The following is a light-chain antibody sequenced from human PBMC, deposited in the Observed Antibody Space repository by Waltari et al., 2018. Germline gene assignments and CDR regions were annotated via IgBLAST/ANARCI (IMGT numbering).Light chain of an antibody. CDR2: KAS. CDR1: QSISSW. Sequence: DIQMTQSPSTLSASVGDTITITCRSSQSISSWLAWYQQMPGKAPKLLIYKASIVENGVPSRFSGSGSGTEFTLTISSLQPDDFATYYCQQYEDYWTFGPGTKVDLK. J-gene: IGKJ1*01. V-gene: IGKV1-5*03. CDR3: QQYEDYWT.